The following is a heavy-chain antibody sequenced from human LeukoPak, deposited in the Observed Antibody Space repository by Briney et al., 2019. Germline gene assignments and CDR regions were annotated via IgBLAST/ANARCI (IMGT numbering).Heavy chain of an antibody. D-gene: IGHD1-26*01. CDR3: ARGEWELQMVLDY. V-gene: IGHV1-69*04. CDR2: IIPILGIA. Sequence: SVKVSCKASGGTFSSYAISWVRQAPGQGLEWMGRIIPILGIANYAQKFQGRVTITADKSTSTPYMELSSLRSEDTAVYYCARGEWELQMVLDYWGQGTLVTVSS. CDR1: GGTFSSYA. J-gene: IGHJ4*02.